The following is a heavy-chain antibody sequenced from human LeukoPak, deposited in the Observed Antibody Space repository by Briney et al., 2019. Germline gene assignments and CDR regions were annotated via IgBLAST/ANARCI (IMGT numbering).Heavy chain of an antibody. D-gene: IGHD3-22*01. CDR1: GYTFTGYY. V-gene: IGHV1-2*02. CDR3: ERGNYYDTSGYGNYNWFDP. J-gene: IGHJ5*02. Sequence: GASVKVSCKASGYTFTGYYMHWVRQAPGQGLEWMGWINPNSGGTNYAQKFQGRVTRTRDTSISTAYMELSRLRYDDPAVYYCERGNYYDTSGYGNYNWFDPWGQGTLVTVSS. CDR2: INPNSGGT.